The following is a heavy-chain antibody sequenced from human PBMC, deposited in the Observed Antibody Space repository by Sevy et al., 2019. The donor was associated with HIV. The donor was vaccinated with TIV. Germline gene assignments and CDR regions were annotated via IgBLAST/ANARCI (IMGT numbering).Heavy chain of an antibody. D-gene: IGHD3-22*01. J-gene: IGHJ4*02. Sequence: ASVKVSCKVSGYTVTELSMHWVRQAPGKGLEWMGGFDPEDGETIYAQKFQGRVTMTEDTSTDTAYMELSSLRSEDTAVYYCATSPYYYDSSGYGNMDYWGQGTLVTVSS. CDR2: FDPEDGET. CDR3: ATSPYYYDSSGYGNMDY. CDR1: GYTVTELS. V-gene: IGHV1-24*01.